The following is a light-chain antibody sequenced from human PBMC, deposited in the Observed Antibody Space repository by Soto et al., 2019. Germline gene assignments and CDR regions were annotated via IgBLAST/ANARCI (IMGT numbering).Light chain of an antibody. Sequence: EVVLPQPPVTLSLSQGERATLSCRASQSFRGLLAWYQQKPGQAPRLLIYDAYNRATGIPPRFSGSGSGTDFTLTISSLEPEDSAVYYCQQRSNWPPITFGQGTRLEIK. CDR1: QSFRGL. V-gene: IGKV3-11*01. J-gene: IGKJ5*01. CDR3: QQRSNWPPIT. CDR2: DAY.